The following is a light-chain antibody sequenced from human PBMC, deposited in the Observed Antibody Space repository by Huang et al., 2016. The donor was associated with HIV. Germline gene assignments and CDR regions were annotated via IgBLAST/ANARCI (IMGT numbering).Light chain of an antibody. CDR2: KLS. J-gene: IGKJ1*01. CDR1: ESLVYSDGNIY. Sequence: VVLTQSPVSLSATLGQPAAIECKSNESLVYSDGNIYLNWFHQRPGHSPRRLIFKLSNRDSGVPDRFSAGGSGTDFTLLISEVESEDVGDYYRMQASHGAGTFGPGT. CDR3: MQASHGAGT. V-gene: IGKV2-30*01.